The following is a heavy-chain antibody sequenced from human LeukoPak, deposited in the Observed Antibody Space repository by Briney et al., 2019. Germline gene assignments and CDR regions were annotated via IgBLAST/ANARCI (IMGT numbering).Heavy chain of an antibody. CDR1: GYTFSSDG. J-gene: IGHJ4*02. D-gene: IGHD3-10*01. V-gene: IGHV1-18*01. CDR2: ISAYNGNT. CDR3: ARGQLLWFGERAGYFDY. Sequence: ASVKVSCKASGYTFSSDGISWVRQAPGQGLEWMGWISAYNGNTNYAQKLQGRVTMTTDTSTSTAYMELRSLRSDDTAVYYCARGQLLWFGERAGYFDYWGQETLVTVSS.